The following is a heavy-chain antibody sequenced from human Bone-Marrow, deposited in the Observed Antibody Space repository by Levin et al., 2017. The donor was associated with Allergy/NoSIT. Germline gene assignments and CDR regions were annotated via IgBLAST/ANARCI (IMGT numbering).Heavy chain of an antibody. J-gene: IGHJ4*02. Sequence: HTGGSLRLSCAASGFTFSLYGMNWVRQAPGKGLEWVAVIWYDGRNKFYADSVKGRFTISRDNTKNTVSLQMNSLRVEDTAVYYCARDPEQWLVQVRYFDFWGQGAQVTVSS. CDR2: IWYDGRNK. V-gene: IGHV3-33*01. CDR3: ARDPEQWLVQVRYFDF. D-gene: IGHD6-19*01. CDR1: GFTFSLYG.